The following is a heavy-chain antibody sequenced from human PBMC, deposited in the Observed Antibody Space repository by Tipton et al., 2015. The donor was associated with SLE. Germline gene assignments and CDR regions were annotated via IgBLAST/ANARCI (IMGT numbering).Heavy chain of an antibody. Sequence: RSLRLSCAASGFSFDEYAMHWVRQPPGKGLEWVSGITWNSGSIGYADSVKGRFTIFRDNAKNSLFLQMNSLTAEDTAMYYCAKDIQACRANKCYLSSWFDPWGQGTRVIVSS. J-gene: IGHJ5*02. CDR1: GFSFDEYA. CDR2: ITWNSGSI. D-gene: IGHD2-15*01. CDR3: AKDIQACRANKCYLSSWFDP. V-gene: IGHV3-9*01.